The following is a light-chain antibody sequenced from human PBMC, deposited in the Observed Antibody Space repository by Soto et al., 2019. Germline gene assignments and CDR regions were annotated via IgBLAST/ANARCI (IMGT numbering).Light chain of an antibody. J-gene: IGLJ1*01. Sequence: QPVLTQPPSVSGAPGQRVTISCTGSSSNIGAGYDVHWYQQLPGTAPKLLIYGDSNRPSGVPDRFSGSNSGTSASLAITGLQAEDEADYYCQSYDSSLSGYVFGTGTK. CDR2: GDS. V-gene: IGLV1-40*01. CDR1: SSNIGAGYD. CDR3: QSYDSSLSGYV.